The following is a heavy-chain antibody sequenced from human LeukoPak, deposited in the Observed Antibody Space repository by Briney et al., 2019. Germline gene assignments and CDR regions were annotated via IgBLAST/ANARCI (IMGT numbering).Heavy chain of an antibody. CDR3: AKGGASVTRYVDY. D-gene: IGHD4-17*01. V-gene: IGHV3-23*01. CDR1: GLTFSSYA. CDR2: IGGSGGKT. Sequence: PGGSLRLSCAASGLTFSSYAMSWVRQAPGKGLEWVSGIGGSGGKTYYADSVKGRFTISRDNSKNTLYLQMNSLRPEDTAVYYCAKGGASVTRYVDYWGQGTLVTVSS. J-gene: IGHJ4*02.